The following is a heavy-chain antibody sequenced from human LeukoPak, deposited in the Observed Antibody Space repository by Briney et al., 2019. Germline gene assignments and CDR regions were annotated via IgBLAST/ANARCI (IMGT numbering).Heavy chain of an antibody. CDR2: INHSGST. D-gene: IGHD6-13*01. V-gene: IGHV4-34*01. CDR3: ARGLIAAAASFDY. J-gene: IGHJ4*02. Sequence: PSQTLSLTCAVYGGSFSGYYWSWIRQPPGKGLEWIGEINHSGSTHYNPSLKSRVTISVDTSKNQFSLKLSSVTAADTAVYYCARGLIAAAASFDYWGQGTLVTVSS. CDR1: GGSFSGYY.